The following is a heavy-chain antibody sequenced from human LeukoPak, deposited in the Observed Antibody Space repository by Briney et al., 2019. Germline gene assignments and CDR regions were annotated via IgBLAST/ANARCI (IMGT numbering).Heavy chain of an antibody. CDR1: GGSISSSFYY. CDR3: ARRPTYYYDSSGYFMVHAFDI. J-gene: IGHJ3*02. D-gene: IGHD3-22*01. V-gene: IGHV4-39*01. CDR2: IYYSGST. Sequence: SETLSLTCTVSGGSISSSFYYWGWIRQPPGKGLEWIGSIYYSGSTYYNPSLKSRVTISVDTSKNQFSLKLSSVTAADTAVYYCARRPTYYYDSSGYFMVHAFDIWGQGTMVTVSS.